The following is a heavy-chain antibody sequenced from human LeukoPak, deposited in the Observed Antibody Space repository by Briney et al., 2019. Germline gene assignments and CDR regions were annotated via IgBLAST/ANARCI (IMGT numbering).Heavy chain of an antibody. V-gene: IGHV4-39*07. CDR3: ARAVDTAMVKYYYYMDV. CDR2: IYYSGST. J-gene: IGHJ6*03. CDR1: AGSISSSSYY. D-gene: IGHD5-18*01. Sequence: KPSQTLSLTCTVSAGSISSSSYYWGWIREPPGKGLEWIGSIYYSGSTYYNPSLKSRVTISVDTSKNQFSLKLSSVTAADTAVYYCARAVDTAMVKYYYYMDVWGKGTTVTVSS.